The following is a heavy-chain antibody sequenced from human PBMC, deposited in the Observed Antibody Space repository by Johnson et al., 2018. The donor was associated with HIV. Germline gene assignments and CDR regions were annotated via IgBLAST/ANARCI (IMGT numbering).Heavy chain of an antibody. J-gene: IGHJ3*02. CDR2: IRYDGSNK. Sequence: QMQLVESGGGVVQPGGSLRLSCAASGFTFSIYGMHWVRQAPGKGLEWVAFIRYDGSNKYYADSVKGRFTISRDNSKNTLYLQMKSLRAEDTALYYCAVLPGFGDYDDGALDIWGQGTMVTVSS. D-gene: IGHD4-17*01. CDR3: AVLPGFGDYDDGALDI. CDR1: GFTFSIYG. V-gene: IGHV3-30*02.